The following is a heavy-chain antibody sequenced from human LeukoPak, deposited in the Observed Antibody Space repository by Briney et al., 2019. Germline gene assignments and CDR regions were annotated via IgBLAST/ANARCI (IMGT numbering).Heavy chain of an antibody. CDR2: ISSSDGTI. J-gene: IGHJ6*03. CDR3: AREGSGGGDYYYYMDV. Sequence: GGSLRLSCGASGFTFSDYYMSWIRQAPGKGLEWLSYISSSDGTIFYADSVKGRFTISGDNAKNSLYLQMNNLRAEDTAVYYCAREGSGGGDYYYYMDVWGKGTTVTVSS. D-gene: IGHD3-10*01. CDR1: GFTFSDYY. V-gene: IGHV3-11*04.